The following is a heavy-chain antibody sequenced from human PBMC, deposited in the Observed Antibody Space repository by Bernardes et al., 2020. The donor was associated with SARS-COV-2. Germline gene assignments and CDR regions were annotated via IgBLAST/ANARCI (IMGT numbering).Heavy chain of an antibody. J-gene: IGHJ5*02. CDR1: GYTFTNYG. Sequence: ASVKVSCTASGYTFTNYGISWVRQAPGQGLEWMGWISGRTGDTKYAQSLQGRVTMTIDTSTSTAYMEVRSLRSDDTAVYYCARDSPVLVPAANWFDPWGQGTLVTVSS. CDR3: ARDSPVLVPAANWFDP. CDR2: ISGRTGDT. D-gene: IGHD2-2*01. V-gene: IGHV1-18*01.